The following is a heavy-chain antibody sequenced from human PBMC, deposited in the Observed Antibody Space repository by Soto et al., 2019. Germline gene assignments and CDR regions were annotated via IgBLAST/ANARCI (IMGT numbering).Heavy chain of an antibody. CDR2: IRSKAYGGTT. D-gene: IGHD3-3*01. Sequence: GGSLRLSCTASGFTFGDYAMSWFRQAPGKGLEWVGFIRSKAYGGTTEYAASVKGRFTISRDDSKSIAYLQMNSLKTEDTAVYYCTRDKALEYYDFWSGYRISPFDYWGQGTLVTVSS. CDR3: TRDKALEYYDFWSGYRISPFDY. V-gene: IGHV3-49*03. J-gene: IGHJ4*02. CDR1: GFTFGDYA.